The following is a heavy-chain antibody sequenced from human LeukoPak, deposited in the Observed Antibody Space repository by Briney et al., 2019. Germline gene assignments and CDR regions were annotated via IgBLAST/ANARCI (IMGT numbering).Heavy chain of an antibody. CDR2: ITYDGSNK. J-gene: IGHJ3*02. V-gene: IGHV3-30-3*01. D-gene: IGHD5-18*01. CDR3: ARGLQLHDAFDI. Sequence: GRSLRLSCAASGFTFSSSAMHWVRQAPGKGLEWVAVITYDGSNKYYADSVKGRFTISRDNSKNTLYLQMNSLRAEDTAVYYCARGLQLHDAFDIWGRGTMVTVSS. CDR1: GFTFSSSA.